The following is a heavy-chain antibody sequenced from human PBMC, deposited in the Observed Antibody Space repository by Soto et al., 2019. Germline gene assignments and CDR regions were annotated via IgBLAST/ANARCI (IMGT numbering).Heavy chain of an antibody. V-gene: IGHV3-49*03. CDR1: GFTFGDYA. CDR3: TRGPWVYDSSGYRAFDI. J-gene: IGHJ3*02. CDR2: IRSKAYGGTT. Sequence: PGGSLRLSCTASGFTFGDYAMSWFRQAPGKGLEWVGFIRSKAYGGTTEYAASVKGRFTISRDASKSIAYLQMNSLKTEDTAVYYCTRGPWVYDSSGYRAFDIWGQGTMVTVSS. D-gene: IGHD3-22*01.